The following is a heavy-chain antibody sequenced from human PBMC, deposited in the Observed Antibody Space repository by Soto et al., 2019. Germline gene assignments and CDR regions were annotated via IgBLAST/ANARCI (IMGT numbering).Heavy chain of an antibody. CDR3: ARDIQPTVTTNWFDP. CDR2: INHSGST. J-gene: IGHJ5*02. Sequence: SETLSLTCTVSGGSVSSGSYYWSWIRQPPGKGLEWIGEINHSGSTNYNPSLKSRVTISVDTSKNQFSLKLSSVTAADTAVYYCARDIQPTVTTNWFDPWGQGTLVTVS. D-gene: IGHD4-17*01. V-gene: IGHV4-39*07. CDR1: GGSVSSGSYY.